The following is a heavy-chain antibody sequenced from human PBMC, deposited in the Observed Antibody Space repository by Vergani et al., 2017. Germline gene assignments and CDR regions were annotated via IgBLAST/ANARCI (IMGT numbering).Heavy chain of an antibody. CDR1: GYSFTSYW. CDR3: ARESRGYSGYDPGIQLWLFGY. J-gene: IGHJ4*02. V-gene: IGHV5-51*01. D-gene: IGHD5-12*01. CDR2: IYPGDSDT. Sequence: EVQLVQSGAEVKKPGESLKISCKGSGYSFTSYWIGWVRQMPGKGLEWMGIIYPGDSDTRYSPSFQGQVTIPADKSISTAYLQWSSLKASDTAMYYCARESRGYSGYDPGIQLWLFGYWGQGTLVTVSS.